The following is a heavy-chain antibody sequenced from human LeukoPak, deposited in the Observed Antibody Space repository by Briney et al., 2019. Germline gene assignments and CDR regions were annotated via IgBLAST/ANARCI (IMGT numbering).Heavy chain of an antibody. Sequence: GGSLRLSCAASGFTFSSYAMSLVRQAPGKGLEWVSAISGSGGSTYYADSVKGRFTISRDNSKNTLYLQMNSLRAEDTAVYYCAKDAVIVVVTAIRHPYFDYWGQGTLVTVSS. V-gene: IGHV3-23*01. D-gene: IGHD2-21*02. J-gene: IGHJ4*02. CDR3: AKDAVIVVVTAIRHPYFDY. CDR1: GFTFSSYA. CDR2: ISGSGGST.